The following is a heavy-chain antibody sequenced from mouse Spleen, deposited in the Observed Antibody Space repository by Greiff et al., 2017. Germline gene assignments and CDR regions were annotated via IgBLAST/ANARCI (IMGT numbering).Heavy chain of an antibody. CDR1: GYTFTDHT. CDR2: IYPRDGST. V-gene: IGHV1-78*01. J-gene: IGHJ3*01. Sequence: QVQLQQSDAELVKPGASVKISCKVSGYTFTDHTIHWMKQRPEQGLEWIGYIYPRDGSTKYNEKFKGKATLTADKSSSTAYMQLNSLTSEDSAVYFCAREADYYGSSYEFAYWGQGTLVTVSA. D-gene: IGHD1-1*01. CDR3: AREADYYGSSYEFAY.